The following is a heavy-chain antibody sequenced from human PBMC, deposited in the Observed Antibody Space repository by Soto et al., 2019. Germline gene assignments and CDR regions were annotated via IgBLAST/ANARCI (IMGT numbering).Heavy chain of an antibody. Sequence: EVQLVESGGGLVQPGGSLRLSCAASGLIFSAYHMDWVRQAPGKGLEWVGRIRRKANSYTTEYAESVKGRFTISRDDSKNSLYLQMNTLKSEYTAVYYCAMLGGWSGGSSGMDVWGQGTTVTVSS. J-gene: IGHJ6*02. CDR1: GLIFSAYH. CDR3: AMLGGWSGGSSGMDV. CDR2: IRRKANSYTT. D-gene: IGHD6-19*01. V-gene: IGHV3-72*01.